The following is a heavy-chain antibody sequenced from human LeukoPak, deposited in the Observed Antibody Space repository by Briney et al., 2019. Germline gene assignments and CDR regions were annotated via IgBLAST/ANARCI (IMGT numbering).Heavy chain of an antibody. CDR1: GGSISSSNW. D-gene: IGHD2-15*01. J-gene: IGHJ5*02. Sequence: SGTLSLTCAVSGGSISSSNWWNWVRQPPGKGLEWIGEIYHSGSTYYNPSLKSRVTISIDKSKNQFSLKVTSVTAADTAVYYCARKDQYCSGGSCYSRGWFDPWGQGTLVTASS. V-gene: IGHV4-4*02. CDR2: IYHSGST. CDR3: ARKDQYCSGGSCYSRGWFDP.